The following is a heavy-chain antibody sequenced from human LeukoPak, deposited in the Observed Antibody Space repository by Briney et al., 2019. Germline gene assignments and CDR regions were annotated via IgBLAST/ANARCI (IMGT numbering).Heavy chain of an antibody. D-gene: IGHD1-26*01. CDR2: INPSGGST. Sequence: ASVKVSCKASGYTFTSYYMHWVRQAPGQGLEWMGIINPSGGSTSYAQKFQGRVTMTRDTSTSTVYMELSSLRSEDTAVYYCARVVNRGVVGAELHYWGQGTLVTVSS. J-gene: IGHJ4*02. V-gene: IGHV1-46*01. CDR3: ARVVNRGVVGAELHY. CDR1: GYTFTSYY.